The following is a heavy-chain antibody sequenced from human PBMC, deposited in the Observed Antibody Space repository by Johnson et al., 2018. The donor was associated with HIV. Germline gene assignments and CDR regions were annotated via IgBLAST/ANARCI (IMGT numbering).Heavy chain of an antibody. D-gene: IGHD1-26*01. CDR2: INSDESST. J-gene: IGHJ3*02. CDR3: AKEISRSVVGASDAFDI. V-gene: IGHV3-74*01. Sequence: VQLVESGGGLVQPGGSLRLSCAASGFTFNNYWMHWVRQAPGKGLVWVSRINSDESSTSYADSVKGRFTISRDNAKNSLYLQMNSLRVEDTAVYYCAKEISRSVVGASDAFDIWGQGTMVTVSS. CDR1: GFTFNNYW.